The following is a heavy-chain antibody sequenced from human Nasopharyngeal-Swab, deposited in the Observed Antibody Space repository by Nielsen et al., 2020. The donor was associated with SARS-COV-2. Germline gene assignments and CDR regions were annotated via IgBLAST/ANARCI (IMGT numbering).Heavy chain of an antibody. J-gene: IGHJ4*02. V-gene: IGHV1-2*02. D-gene: IGHD6-13*01. CDR2: LIPNTGVA. CDR1: GYTFIDYF. Sequence: ASVKVSCKTSGYTFIDYFLHWVREAPGQGLEWMGGLIPNTGVANYAQKFQGRVTMTRDTSPSTGYMELSSLRSDDTAVYYCARKKQLVRPFDYWGQGTLVTVSS. CDR3: ARKKQLVRPFDY.